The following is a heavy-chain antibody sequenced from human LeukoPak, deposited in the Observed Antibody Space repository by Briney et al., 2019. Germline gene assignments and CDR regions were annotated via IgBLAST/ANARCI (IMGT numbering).Heavy chain of an antibody. V-gene: IGHV3-13*01. Sequence: GGSLRHSCAASGFTFSSYDMHWVRQATGKGLEWVSAIGTAGDTYYPGSVKGRFTISRENAKNSLYLQMNSLRAGDTAVYYCARVWWDSSGYYFDYWGQGTLVTVSS. D-gene: IGHD3-22*01. CDR1: GFTFSSYD. J-gene: IGHJ4*02. CDR3: ARVWWDSSGYYFDY. CDR2: IGTAGDT.